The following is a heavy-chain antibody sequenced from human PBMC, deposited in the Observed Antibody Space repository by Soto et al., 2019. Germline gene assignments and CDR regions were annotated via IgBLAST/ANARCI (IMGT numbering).Heavy chain of an antibody. CDR3: TRDASRDSSARGWFDP. CDR2: ISSNSAYI. J-gene: IGHJ5*02. CDR1: GFTFRSFT. V-gene: IGHV3-21*01. Sequence: EVHLVESGGGLVKPGGSLRLSCAASGFTFRSFTMNWVRQAPGKGREWVSTISSNSAYIYYTDALRGRFTISRDNAKNSLHLPMQSLRAEDAAVYYCTRDASRDSSARGWFDPWGPGTLVTVSS. D-gene: IGHD6-13*01.